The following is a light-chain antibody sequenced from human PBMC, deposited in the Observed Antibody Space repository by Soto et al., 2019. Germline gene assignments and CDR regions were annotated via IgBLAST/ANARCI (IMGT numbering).Light chain of an antibody. CDR2: DVS. CDR1: SSYVGGYDY. Sequence: QSALTQPASVSGSPGQSITISCTGTSSYVGGYDYVSWYQQHPGKVPKLMIYDVSNRPSGVSNRFSGSKSGNTASLTISGLQAEDEADYYCSSYASSSTLVFGGGTKVTVL. CDR3: SSYASSSTLV. J-gene: IGLJ2*01. V-gene: IGLV2-14*01.